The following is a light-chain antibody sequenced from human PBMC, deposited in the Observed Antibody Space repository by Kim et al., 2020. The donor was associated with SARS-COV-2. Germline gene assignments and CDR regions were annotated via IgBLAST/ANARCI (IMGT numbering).Light chain of an antibody. CDR3: QQYGSSPRYT. V-gene: IGKV3-20*01. J-gene: IGKJ2*01. Sequence: SPGERATRSCRASQSVSSSYLAWYQQKPGQAPRLLIYAASSRATGIPDRFSGSGSGTDFTLTINRLEPEDFAVYYCQQYGSSPRYTFGQGTKLEI. CDR1: QSVSSSY. CDR2: AAS.